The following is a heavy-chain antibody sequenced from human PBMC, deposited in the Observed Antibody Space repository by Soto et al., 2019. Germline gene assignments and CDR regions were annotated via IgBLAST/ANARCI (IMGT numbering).Heavy chain of an antibody. CDR2: IYYSGST. Sequence: QVQLQESGPGLVKPSQTLSLTCTVSGGSISSGGYYWSWIRQHPGKGLEWIGYIYYSGSTYYNPAIKSRATISVDTSTNQFSLMLSSVTAADTAVYFCARSVGVAAAGPFDYWGQGTLVTVSS. V-gene: IGHV4-31*03. CDR1: GGSISSGGYY. D-gene: IGHD6-13*01. J-gene: IGHJ4*02. CDR3: ARSVGVAAAGPFDY.